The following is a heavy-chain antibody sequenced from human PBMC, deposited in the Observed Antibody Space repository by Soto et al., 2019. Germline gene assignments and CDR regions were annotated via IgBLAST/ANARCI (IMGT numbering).Heavy chain of an antibody. CDR3: ARASYYTPLDY. CDR1: GVSVSSSSYY. CDR2: GYYSGST. J-gene: IGHJ4*02. V-gene: IGHV4-39*01. Sequence: PAETLSLTCTVSGVSVSSSSYYWGRVGQRPGKGLVWIGSGYYSGSTYYNPDLEGRATISVDTSKNQFLQTLMSLAAADTVVYYWARASYYTPLDYWGQGTLVTVSS. D-gene: IGHD2-2*02.